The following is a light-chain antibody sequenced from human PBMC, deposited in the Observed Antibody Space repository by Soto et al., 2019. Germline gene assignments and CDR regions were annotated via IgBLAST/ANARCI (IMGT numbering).Light chain of an antibody. J-gene: IGKJ4*01. V-gene: IGKV3-20*01. CDR2: GAS. CDR3: QQYGSSTALT. CDR1: QSVSSRY. Sequence: EIVLTQSPGTLSLSPGERATLYCRAIQSVSSRYLAWYQLKLGQAPRLLIYGASSRTTGIPDRFSGSGSGTDFTLTISRLEPEDVAVYYCQQYGSSTALTFGGGTKVDI.